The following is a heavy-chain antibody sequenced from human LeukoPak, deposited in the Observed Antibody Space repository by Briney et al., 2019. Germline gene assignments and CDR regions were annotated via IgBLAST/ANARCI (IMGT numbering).Heavy chain of an antibody. Sequence: ASVKVSCTASGYTFTGYYMHWVRQAPGQGLEWMGWIYPNSGGTNYAQKFQGWVTMTRDTSISTAYMELSRLRSDDTAVYYCAREDSSSCFDYWGQGTLVTVSS. D-gene: IGHD6-13*01. CDR1: GYTFTGYY. V-gene: IGHV1-2*04. CDR3: AREDSSSCFDY. CDR2: IYPNSGGT. J-gene: IGHJ4*02.